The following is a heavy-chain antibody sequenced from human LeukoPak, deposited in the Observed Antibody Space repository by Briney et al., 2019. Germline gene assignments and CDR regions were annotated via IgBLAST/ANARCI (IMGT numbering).Heavy chain of an antibody. Sequence: ASVKVSCKASGYTFTSYYMHWVRQAPGQGLEWIGIINPSGGSTSYAQKFQGRVTMTRNTSISTAYMELSSLRSEDTAVYYCARAVRDYGGNLYYFDYWGQGTLVTVSS. J-gene: IGHJ4*02. V-gene: IGHV1-46*01. CDR1: GYTFTSYY. D-gene: IGHD4-23*01. CDR2: INPSGGST. CDR3: ARAVRDYGGNLYYFDY.